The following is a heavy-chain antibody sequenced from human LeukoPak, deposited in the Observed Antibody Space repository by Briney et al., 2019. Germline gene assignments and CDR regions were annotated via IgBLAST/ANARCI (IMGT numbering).Heavy chain of an antibody. V-gene: IGHV3-7*03. Sequence: GGCLRLSCAASVFSFSRMNWARQAPGKGLEWVASINHNGNVNYYVDSVKGRFTISRDNAKNSLYLQMSNLRAEDTAVYFCARGGGLDVWGQGATVTVSS. CDR2: INHNGNVN. J-gene: IGHJ6*02. D-gene: IGHD3-16*01. CDR3: ARGGGLDV. CDR1: VFSFSR.